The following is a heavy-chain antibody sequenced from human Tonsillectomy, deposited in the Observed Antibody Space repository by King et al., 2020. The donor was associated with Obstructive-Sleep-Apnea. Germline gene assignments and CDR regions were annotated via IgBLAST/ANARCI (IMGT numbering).Heavy chain of an antibody. J-gene: IGHJ4*02. Sequence: VQLVESGGGVVQPGRSLRLSCAASGFTFSSYAMHWVRQAPGKGLEWVAAISYDGSNKYYVDSVKGRFSIPRDNSKNTLYLQMNSLRADDTAVYYCARARVVGASTYYFDYWGQGTLVTVSS. V-gene: IGHV3-30*04. CDR1: GFTFSSYA. CDR2: ISYDGSNK. CDR3: ARARVVGASTYYFDY. D-gene: IGHD1-26*01.